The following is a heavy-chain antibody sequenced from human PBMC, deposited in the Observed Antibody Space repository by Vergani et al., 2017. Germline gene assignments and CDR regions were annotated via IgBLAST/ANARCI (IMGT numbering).Heavy chain of an antibody. CDR3: AREDYYDILTGYYNVGSFDI. D-gene: IGHD3-9*01. CDR1: GFTFSSYA. Sequence: EVQLVESGGGLVQPGGSLRLSCAASGFTFSSYAMHWVRQAPGKGLEYVSAISSNGRSTYYANSVKGRFTISRDNSKNTLYLQMGSLRAEDMAVYYCAREDYYDILTGYYNVGSFDIWGQGTMVTVSS. V-gene: IGHV3-64*01. CDR2: ISSNGRST. J-gene: IGHJ3*02.